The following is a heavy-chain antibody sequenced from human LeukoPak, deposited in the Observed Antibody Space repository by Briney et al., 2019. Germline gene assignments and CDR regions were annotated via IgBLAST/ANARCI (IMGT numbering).Heavy chain of an antibody. CDR2: ISSSSSYI. J-gene: IGHJ4*02. V-gene: IGHV3-21*01. Sequence: GGSLRLSCAASGFTFRSHWMHWVRQAPGKGLEWVSSISSSSSYIYYADSVKGRFTISRDNAKNSLYLQMNSLRAEDTAVYYCARAGSSGYYYFFDYWGQGTLVTVSS. D-gene: IGHD3-22*01. CDR1: GFTFRSHW. CDR3: ARAGSSGYYYFFDY.